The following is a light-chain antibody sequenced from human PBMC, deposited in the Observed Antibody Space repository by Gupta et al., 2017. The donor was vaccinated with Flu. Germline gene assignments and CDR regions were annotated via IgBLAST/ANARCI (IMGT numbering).Light chain of an antibody. CDR2: DKS. V-gene: IGKV3-11*01. CDR3: QQRTNWPPFA. CDR1: QSMSDF. Sequence: APVSLSPWRGATLSCGASQSMSDFVAWYQQKPGQSPRRLIFDKSNRATGIPARFSGSGSGTDFTLTISSLEPEDFAVYYCQQRTNWPPFAFGGGTKVEIK. J-gene: IGKJ4*01.